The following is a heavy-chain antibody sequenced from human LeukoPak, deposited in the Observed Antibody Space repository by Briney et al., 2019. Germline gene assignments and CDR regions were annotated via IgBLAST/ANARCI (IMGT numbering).Heavy chain of an antibody. CDR2: ISSNRNDR. CDR3: APRVTADSYEAFDI. V-gene: IGHV3-21*06. D-gene: IGHD6-13*01. CDR1: ACSLSSFS. Sequence: GGSLRLSCPASACSLSSFSMTWVRQAAGKGRGWAAGISSNRNDRYHGEWVNGPFSPSRDNDTNSLFLEMNSLRAEETALYYCAPRVTADSYEAFDIWGQGTMLTVSS. J-gene: IGHJ3*02.